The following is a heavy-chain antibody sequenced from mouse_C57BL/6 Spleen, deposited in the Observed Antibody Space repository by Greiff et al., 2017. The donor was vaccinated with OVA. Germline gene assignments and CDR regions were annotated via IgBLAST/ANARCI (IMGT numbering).Heavy chain of an antibody. CDR3: TEGRLPFAY. V-gene: IGHV6-3*01. CDR1: GFTFSNYW. J-gene: IGHJ3*01. Sequence: DVKVEESGGGLVQPGGSMKLSCVASGFTFSNYWMNWVRQSPEKGLEWVAQIRLKSDNYATHYAESVKGRFTISRDDSKSSVYLQMNNLRAEDTGIYYCTEGRLPFAYWGQGTLVTVSA. CDR2: IRLKSDNYAT. D-gene: IGHD2-4*01.